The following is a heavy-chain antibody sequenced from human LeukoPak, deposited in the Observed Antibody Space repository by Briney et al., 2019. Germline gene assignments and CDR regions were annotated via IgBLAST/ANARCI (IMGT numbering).Heavy chain of an antibody. CDR3: ARGGDYPTGFDP. CDR2: IRYDGTVK. V-gene: IGHV3-30*02. J-gene: IGHJ5*02. Sequence: GGSLTLSCAASGFTFKTYGMHWVRQAPGKGLEWVAFIRYDGTVKYYSDSVKGRFTISRDNAKNSLYLQMNSLRAEDTAVYYCARGGDYPTGFDPWGQGTLVTVSS. D-gene: IGHD4-17*01. CDR1: GFTFKTYG.